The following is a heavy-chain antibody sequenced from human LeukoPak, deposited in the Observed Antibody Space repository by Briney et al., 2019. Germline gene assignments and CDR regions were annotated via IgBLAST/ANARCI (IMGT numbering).Heavy chain of an antibody. Sequence: GGSLTLSCAASGFTFTNYAMHWVRQAPGKGLEYVSAMSSEGGTTYYANSVKGRFTMSRDTSKNTLYLQMGSLRAEDGAVYYCARGGSLSAYDSWGQGTLVTVSS. V-gene: IGHV3-64*01. J-gene: IGHJ4*02. CDR1: GFTFTNYA. D-gene: IGHD2/OR15-2a*01. CDR3: ARGGSLSAYDS. CDR2: MSSEGGTT.